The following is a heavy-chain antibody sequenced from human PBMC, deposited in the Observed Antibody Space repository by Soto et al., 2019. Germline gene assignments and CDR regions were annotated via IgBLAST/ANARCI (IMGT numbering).Heavy chain of an antibody. V-gene: IGHV4-61*01. CDR1: GGSVRSGSYY. CDR2: IYQSGTT. Sequence: QLQLQESGPGLLQPSETLSLTCRVSGGSVRSGSYYWTWIRQPPGKGLEWIGYIYQSGTTNYNASLKSRVTISIDTSKNQFFLKLNSVTAADTAVYYCARDSSGRHDYWGQGTLVTVSS. J-gene: IGHJ4*02. CDR3: ARDSSGRHDY. D-gene: IGHD3-22*01.